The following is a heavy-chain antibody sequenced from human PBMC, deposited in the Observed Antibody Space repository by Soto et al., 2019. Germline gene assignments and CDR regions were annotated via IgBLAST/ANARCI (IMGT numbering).Heavy chain of an antibody. V-gene: IGHV3-48*02. D-gene: IGHD2-2*01. CDR3: ARESAALNWFDS. Sequence: EVQLVESGGGLVQPGGSLRLSCAASGFTFSSYSMNWVRQAPGKGLEWVSYISSSSSTIYYADSVKGRFTISRDNANYPPKHQMNGLRDEDTAVYYCARESAALNWFDSWGQVILVTVSS. CDR1: GFTFSSYS. CDR2: ISSSSSTI. J-gene: IGHJ5*01.